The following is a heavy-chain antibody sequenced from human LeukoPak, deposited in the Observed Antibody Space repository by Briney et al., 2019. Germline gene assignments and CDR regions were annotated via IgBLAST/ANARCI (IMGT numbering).Heavy chain of an antibody. D-gene: IGHD2-15*01. Sequence: ASLKVSFAGSGYMFDVFYMHWVRQGPRQGLEWMGWIDPNNGETVYAQEFQGRVTMTRDTSIATAYMELTSLTFDDSAVYYCVTSGGLPSNTLSVWGQGTKVTVSS. V-gene: IGHV1-2*02. CDR3: VTSGGLPSNTLSV. CDR2: IDPNNGET. CDR1: GYMFDVFY. J-gene: IGHJ3*01.